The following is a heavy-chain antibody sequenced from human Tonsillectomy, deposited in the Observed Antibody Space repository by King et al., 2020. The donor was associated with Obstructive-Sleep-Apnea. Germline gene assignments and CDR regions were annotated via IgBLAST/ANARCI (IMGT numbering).Heavy chain of an antibody. CDR2: IKSKIDGGAT. V-gene: IGHV3-15*01. CDR3: ATGGDLVDSSGYPPYYFGY. Sequence: VQLVESGGGLVKPGGSLRLSCAASGFTVSNAWMSWVRQPPGKGLEWVGRIKSKIDGGATDYAAPVKGRFTISRDDSKNTLSLQMNNLKTDDTAVYFWATGGDLVDSSGYPPYYFGYWGQGTLDTVSS. D-gene: IGHD3-22*01. J-gene: IGHJ4*02. CDR1: GFTVSNAW.